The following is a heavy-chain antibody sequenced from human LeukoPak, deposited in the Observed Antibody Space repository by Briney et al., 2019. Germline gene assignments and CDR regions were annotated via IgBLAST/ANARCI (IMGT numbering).Heavy chain of an antibody. Sequence: GGTLTLSCTASGFTFGGYAMSWVRQAPGKGLEWVSYISCSGSTIYYPHSVKGRFTISRDNAKNSLYLQMNSLRAEDTAVYYCAYDYGGNSFKDYWGQGTLVTVSS. CDR1: GFTFGGYA. J-gene: IGHJ4*02. D-gene: IGHD4-23*01. V-gene: IGHV3-48*03. CDR2: ISCSGSTI. CDR3: AYDYGGNSFKDY.